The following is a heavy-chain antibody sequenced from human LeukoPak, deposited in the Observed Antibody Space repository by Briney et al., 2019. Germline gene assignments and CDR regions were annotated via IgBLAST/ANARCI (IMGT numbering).Heavy chain of an antibody. Sequence: SETLSLTCTVSGGSISSGGYYWSWIRQHPGKGLEWIGYIYYSGSTYYNPSLKSRVTISIDTSKDQFSLKLSSVTAADTAMYYCATTRGDFWSGYSWANWFDPWGQGTLVTVSS. CDR1: GGSISSGGYY. V-gene: IGHV4-31*03. J-gene: IGHJ5*02. CDR2: IYYSGST. D-gene: IGHD3-3*01. CDR3: ATTRGDFWSGYSWANWFDP.